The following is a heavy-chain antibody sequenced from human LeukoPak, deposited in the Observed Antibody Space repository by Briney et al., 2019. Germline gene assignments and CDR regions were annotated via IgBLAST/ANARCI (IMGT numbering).Heavy chain of an antibody. J-gene: IGHJ4*02. D-gene: IGHD3-10*01. V-gene: IGHV3-48*03. CDR1: GFTFSSYE. Sequence: GGSLRLSCAASGFTFSSYEMNWVRQAPGKGLEWVSYISSSGSTIYYADSVKGRSTISRDNAKNSLYLQMNSLRAEDTAVYYCARDFFGSYDYWGQGTLVTVSS. CDR3: ARDFFGSYDY. CDR2: ISSSGSTI.